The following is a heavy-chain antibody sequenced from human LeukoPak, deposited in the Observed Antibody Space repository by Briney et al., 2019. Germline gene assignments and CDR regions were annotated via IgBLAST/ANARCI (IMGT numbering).Heavy chain of an antibody. CDR2: INPSGGST. Sequence: ASVKVSRKASGYTFTSYYMHWVRQAPGQGLEWMGIINPSGGSTSYAQKFQGRVTMTRDTSTSTVYMELSSLRSEDTAVYYCARVDTAMVTIDYWGQGTLVTVSS. CDR1: GYTFTSYY. CDR3: ARVDTAMVTIDY. D-gene: IGHD5-18*01. J-gene: IGHJ4*02. V-gene: IGHV1-46*01.